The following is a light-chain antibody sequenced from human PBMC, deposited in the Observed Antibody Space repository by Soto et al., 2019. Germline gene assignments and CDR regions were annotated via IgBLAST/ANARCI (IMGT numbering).Light chain of an antibody. CDR2: GAS. J-gene: IGKJ1*01. CDR1: QSVPSRY. CDR3: HQYGTSPVT. V-gene: IGKV3-20*01. Sequence: EIVFTQSPGTLSLSPGESASLSCRASQSVPSRYLAWYRRKPGQAPRLLIFGASSRATGIPDRFIGTGSGTDFSLTISRXEPEDFAVYYCHQYGTSPVTFGPGTKVDIK.